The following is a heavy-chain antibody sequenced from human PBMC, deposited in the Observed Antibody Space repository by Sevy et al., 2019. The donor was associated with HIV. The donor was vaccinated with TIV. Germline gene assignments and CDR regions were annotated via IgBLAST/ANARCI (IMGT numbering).Heavy chain of an antibody. CDR2: ITGSGGST. V-gene: IGHV3-23*01. Sequence: GGSLRLSCAASGFTFSRNAMSWVRQAPGKGLEWASGITGSGGSTYYADSVKGRFTISRDNSKNTLYLQMNSLRVEDTAVYYCAKVGYCRSTRWYSIYYGMDVWGQGTKVTVSS. D-gene: IGHD2-2*03. CDR3: AKVGYCRSTRWYSIYYGMDV. CDR1: GFTFSRNA. J-gene: IGHJ6*02.